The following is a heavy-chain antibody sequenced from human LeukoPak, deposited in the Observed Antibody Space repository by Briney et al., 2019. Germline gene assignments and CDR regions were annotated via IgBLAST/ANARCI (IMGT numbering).Heavy chain of an antibody. J-gene: IGHJ3*02. CDR1: GGSISSGGYS. V-gene: IGHV4-30-2*01. CDR3: ARGATYYDILTGRKGDAFDI. Sequence: PSQTLSLTCAVSGGSISSGGYSWSWIRQPPGKGLEWIGYIYHSGSTYYNPSRKSRVTISVDRSKNQFSLKLSSVTAADTAVYYCARGATYYDILTGRKGDAFDIWGQGTMVTVSS. CDR2: IYHSGST. D-gene: IGHD3-9*01.